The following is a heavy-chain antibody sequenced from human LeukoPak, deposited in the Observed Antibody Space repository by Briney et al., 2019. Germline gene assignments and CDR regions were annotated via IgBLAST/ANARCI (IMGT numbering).Heavy chain of an antibody. Sequence: SQTLSLTCTVSGVSISSGGYYWSWIRQHPGKGLEWIGYIYYSGSTYYNPSLKSRVTISVDTSKNQFSLKLSSVTAADTAVYYCARAAVADYGDLGYFDYWGQGTLVTVSS. CDR2: IYYSGST. D-gene: IGHD4-17*01. CDR1: GVSISSGGYY. CDR3: ARAAVADYGDLGYFDY. V-gene: IGHV4-31*03. J-gene: IGHJ4*02.